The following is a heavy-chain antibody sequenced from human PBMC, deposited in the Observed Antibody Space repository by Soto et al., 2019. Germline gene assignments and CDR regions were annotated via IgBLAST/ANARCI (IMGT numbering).Heavy chain of an antibody. CDR1: GFSFSSYW. V-gene: IGHV3-7*03. Sequence: TGGSLRLSCAASGFSFSSYWMSWVRQAPGKGLEWVASIKHDGSEKYFVDSVKGRFTVSRDNANSSLYLQMNSLRAEDTAVYYCARGGRRSGSYADAFDIWGQGTMVTVSS. CDR3: ARGGRRSGSYADAFDI. J-gene: IGHJ3*02. CDR2: IKHDGSEK. D-gene: IGHD1-26*01.